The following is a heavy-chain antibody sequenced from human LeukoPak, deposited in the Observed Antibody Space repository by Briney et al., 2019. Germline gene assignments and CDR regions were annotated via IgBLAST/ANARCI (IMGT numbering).Heavy chain of an antibody. J-gene: IGHJ6*04. D-gene: IGHD3-10*02. CDR3: AELGITMIGGV. CDR1: GFSFSSYA. V-gene: IGHV3-23*01. CDR2: MSSSDDGR. Sequence: PGRSLRLSCATSGFSFSSYAMSWVRQAPGKGLEWVSAMSSSDDGRYYAASVRGRFTISRDTSRSTLYLQMNSLRAEDAAVYYCAELGITMIGGVWGKGTTVTISS.